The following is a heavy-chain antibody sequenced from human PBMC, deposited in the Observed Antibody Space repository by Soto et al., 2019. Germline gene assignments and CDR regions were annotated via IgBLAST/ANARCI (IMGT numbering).Heavy chain of an antibody. CDR2: ISAYNGNT. CDR3: ARDTYYYDSSGYDAFDI. J-gene: IGHJ3*02. CDR1: GYTFTSYG. D-gene: IGHD3-22*01. V-gene: IGHV1-18*01. Sequence: GASVKVSCKASGYTFTSYGISWVRQAPGQGLEWMGWISAYNGNTNYAQKLQGRVTMTTDTSTSTAYMELRSLRSDDTAVYYCARDTYYYDSSGYDAFDIWGQGTMVTVSS.